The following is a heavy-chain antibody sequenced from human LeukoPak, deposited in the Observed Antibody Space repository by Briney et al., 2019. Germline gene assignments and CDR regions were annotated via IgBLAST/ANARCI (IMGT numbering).Heavy chain of an antibody. V-gene: IGHV3-30-3*01. Sequence: GGSLRLSCVASGFTFSSYAMHWVRQAPGKGLEWVAVISYDGSEKYYADSVKGRFTISRDNSKSTLYPQMNSLRAEDTAVYYCARPYSSGWYGDFDYWGQGTLVTVSS. CDR3: ARPYSSGWYGDFDY. CDR1: GFTFSSYA. CDR2: ISYDGSEK. J-gene: IGHJ4*02. D-gene: IGHD6-19*01.